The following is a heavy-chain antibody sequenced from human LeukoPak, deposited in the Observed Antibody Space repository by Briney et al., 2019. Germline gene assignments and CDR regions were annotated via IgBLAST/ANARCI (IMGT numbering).Heavy chain of an antibody. D-gene: IGHD2-15*01. CDR1: GFPLRNYA. V-gene: IGHV3-23*01. CDR2: INENGVYT. Sequence: PGGSLRLSCAASGFPLRNYAMSWVRQAPGKGLDWVSGINENGVYTYYADSVKGRFTISRDDPENTQYLHMSSLRAEDTAIYYCVRDFSCSGGSCPLFDYWGQGTLVTVSA. CDR3: VRDFSCSGGSCPLFDY. J-gene: IGHJ4*02.